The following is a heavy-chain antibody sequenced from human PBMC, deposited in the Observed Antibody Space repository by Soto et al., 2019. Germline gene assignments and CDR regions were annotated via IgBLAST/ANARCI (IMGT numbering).Heavy chain of an antibody. V-gene: IGHV4-61*01. D-gene: IGHD3-3*01. CDR2: IYYSGTT. CDR1: GASVSSATHY. J-gene: IGHJ5*02. Sequence: PSETLSLTCTVSGASVSSATHYWNWIRQPPGKPLEWIGYIYYSGTTNYNPSLRSRVTISLDRSNDQFSLKLSSVTAADTAVYYCARVNYDFWSGYYTGYTTNNWFDPWGQGTLVTVSS. CDR3: ARVNYDFWSGYYTGYTTNNWFDP.